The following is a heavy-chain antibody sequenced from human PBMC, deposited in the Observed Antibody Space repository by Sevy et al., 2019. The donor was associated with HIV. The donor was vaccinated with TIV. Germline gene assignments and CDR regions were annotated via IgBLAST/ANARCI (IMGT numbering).Heavy chain of an antibody. CDR2: IKQDGSEK. CDR1: GFTFSSYW. J-gene: IGHJ5*02. D-gene: IGHD3-16*01. V-gene: IGHV3-7*01. Sequence: GGSLRLSCAASGFTFSSYWMSWVRQAPGKGLEWVANIKQDGSEKYYVDSVKGRFTISRDNAKNSLYLQINSLRAEDTAVYYCARVDDWGSNNHNWFDPWGQGTLVTVSS. CDR3: ARVDDWGSNNHNWFDP.